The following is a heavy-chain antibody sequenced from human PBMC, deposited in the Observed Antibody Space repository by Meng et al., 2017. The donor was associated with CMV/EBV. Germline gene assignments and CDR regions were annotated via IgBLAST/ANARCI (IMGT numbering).Heavy chain of an antibody. CDR2: ISYDGSNK. CDR3: ARDPHSGSYPVDY. D-gene: IGHD1-26*01. J-gene: IGHJ4*02. V-gene: IGHV3-30*04. Sequence: GESLKISCAASEFTFSTYAMHWVRQAPGKGLEWVAVISYDGSNKYYADSVKGRFTISRDNSKNTLYLQMNSLRAEDTAVYYCARDPHSGSYPVDYWGQGTLVTVSS. CDR1: EFTFSTYA.